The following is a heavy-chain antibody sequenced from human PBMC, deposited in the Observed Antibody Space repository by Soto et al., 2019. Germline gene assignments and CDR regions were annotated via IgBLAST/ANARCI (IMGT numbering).Heavy chain of an antibody. CDR3: ARGYYGSGSYRYYGMDV. CDR2: IIPIFGTA. CDR1: GGTFSSYA. V-gene: IGHV1-69*13. Sequence: ASVKVSCKASGGTFSSYAISWVRQAPGQRLEWMGGIIPIFGTANYAQKFQGRVTITADESTSTAYMELSSLRSEDTAVYYCARGYYGSGSYRYYGMDVWGQGTTVTVSS. J-gene: IGHJ6*02. D-gene: IGHD3-10*01.